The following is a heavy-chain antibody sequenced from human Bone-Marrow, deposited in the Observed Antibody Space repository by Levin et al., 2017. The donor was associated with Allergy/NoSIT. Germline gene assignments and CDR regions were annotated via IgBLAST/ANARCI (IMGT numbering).Heavy chain of an antibody. CDR2: AYYRGTN. J-gene: IGHJ5*02. D-gene: IGHD3-10*01. CDR1: GASISSGDYY. CDR3: ARGRRYGSAFFDP. V-gene: IGHV4-30-4*01. Sequence: SQTLSLTCAVSGASISSGDYYWAWIRQPPGKGLEWIGYAYYRGTNYYNPSLKSRVTISIDTSKNQFSLKLTSVTAADTAVYYCARGRRYGSAFFDPWSPGTQVTVSS.